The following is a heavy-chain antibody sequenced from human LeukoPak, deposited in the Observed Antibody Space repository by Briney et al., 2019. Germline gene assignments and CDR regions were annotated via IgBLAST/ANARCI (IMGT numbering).Heavy chain of an antibody. CDR2: MNPNSGNT. CDR3: ARGNIAAAGSNYDWFDP. D-gene: IGHD6-13*01. J-gene: IGHJ5*02. V-gene: IGHV1-8*01. CDR1: GYTFTSYD. Sequence: GASVKVSCKASGYTFTSYDVNWVRQAPGQGLEWMGWMNPNSGNTGYAQKFQGRVTMTRNTSISTAYMELSSLRSEDTAVYYCARGNIAAAGSNYDWFDPWGQGTLVTVSS.